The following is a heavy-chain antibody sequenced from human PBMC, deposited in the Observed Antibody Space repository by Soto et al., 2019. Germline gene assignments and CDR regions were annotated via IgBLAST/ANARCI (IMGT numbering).Heavy chain of an antibody. D-gene: IGHD2-21*02. V-gene: IGHV1-2*02. CDR1: GYTFTAYY. J-gene: IGHJ4*01. CDR3: ARQLAYCGGDCYTEPIDY. Sequence: QAQLVQSGAEVKKPGASVKVSCKTSGYTFTAYYIHWVRQAPGQGLEWVGWINPKTGDTKYAQKFQGRVTMTGDTSITTAYMELGRLRSDDTAVYYCARQLAYCGGDCYTEPIDY. CDR2: INPKTGDT.